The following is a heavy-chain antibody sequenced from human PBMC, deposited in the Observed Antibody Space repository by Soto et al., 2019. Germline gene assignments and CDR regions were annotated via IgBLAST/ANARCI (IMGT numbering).Heavy chain of an antibody. Sequence: QVQLVESGGGVVQPGRSLRLSCAASGFTFSSYGMHWVRQAPGKGLEWVAVISYDGSNKYYADSVKGRFTISRDNSKNTLYLQMNSLRAEDTAVYYCAKDLEYSSSSAQSRYYYYYYGMDVW. V-gene: IGHV3-30*18. D-gene: IGHD6-6*01. CDR3: AKDLEYSSSSAQSRYYYYYYGMDV. CDR2: ISYDGSNK. J-gene: IGHJ6*01. CDR1: GFTFSSYG.